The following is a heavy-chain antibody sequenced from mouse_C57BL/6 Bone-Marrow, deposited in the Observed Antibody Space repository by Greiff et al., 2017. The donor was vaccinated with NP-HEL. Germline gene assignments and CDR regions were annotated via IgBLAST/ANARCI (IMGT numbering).Heavy chain of an antibody. J-gene: IGHJ4*01. D-gene: IGHD1-1*01. Sequence: QVQLQQSGPGLVQPSQSLSITCTVSGFSLTSYGVHWVRQSPGKGLEWLGVIWSGGSTDYNAAFISRLSISKDNSKSQVFFKMNSLQADDTAIYYCARKGPYYYGSRRDAMDYWGQGTSVTVSS. V-gene: IGHV2-2*01. CDR1: GFSLTSYG. CDR2: IWSGGST. CDR3: ARKGPYYYGSRRDAMDY.